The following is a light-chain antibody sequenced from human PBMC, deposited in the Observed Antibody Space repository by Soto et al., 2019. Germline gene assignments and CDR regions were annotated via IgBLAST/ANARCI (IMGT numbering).Light chain of an antibody. Sequence: DIQMTQSASTLPASVGDRVTITCRASQSISSWLAWYQQKPGKAPKLLIYDASTLESGVASRFSGSGSGTEFPLTISSLQPDDFATYYCQQYNSYPHTFGQGTKLEIK. CDR2: DAS. CDR1: QSISSW. V-gene: IGKV1-5*01. CDR3: QQYNSYPHT. J-gene: IGKJ2*01.